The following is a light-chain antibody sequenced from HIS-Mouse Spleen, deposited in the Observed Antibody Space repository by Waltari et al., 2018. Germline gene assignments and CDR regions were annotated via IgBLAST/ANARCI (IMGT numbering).Light chain of an antibody. Sequence: QSALTQPASVSGSPGQSITISCTGTSSDVGSYNLVSWYQQHPVKAPKLMIYEGSKRPSWVSNRFSGSKSGNTAFLTIAGLQAEDEADYYCCSYAGSSTWVFGGGTKLTVL. CDR1: SSDVGSYNL. CDR2: EGS. CDR3: CSYAGSSTWV. J-gene: IGLJ3*02. V-gene: IGLV2-23*01.